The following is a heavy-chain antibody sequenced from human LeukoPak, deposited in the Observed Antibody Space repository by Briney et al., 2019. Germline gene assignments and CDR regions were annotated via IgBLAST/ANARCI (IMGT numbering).Heavy chain of an antibody. J-gene: IGHJ5*02. D-gene: IGHD4-11*01. CDR1: GGSISSSSYY. Sequence: SETLSLTRTVSGGSISSSSYYWGWIRQPPGKGLEWIGRIYYSGSTYYNPSLKSRVTISVDTSKNQFSLKLSSVTAADTAVYYCARRDTVTTYNNWFDPWGQGTLVTVSS. CDR3: ARRDTVTTYNNWFDP. CDR2: IYYSGST. V-gene: IGHV4-39*01.